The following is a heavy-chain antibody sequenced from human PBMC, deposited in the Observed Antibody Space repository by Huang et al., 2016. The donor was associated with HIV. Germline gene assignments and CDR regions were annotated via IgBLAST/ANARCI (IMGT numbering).Heavy chain of an antibody. Sequence: QVQLTQSGAEVKKPGASVKVSCKISGDTLTESSMHWVRQAPGKGLEWMGSCKPEDGERVYAQRFQGRVTMTEDTTTDTAYLELSSLRSEDTAVYYCATEGLWGEGNTLDYWGQGTLVTVSS. D-gene: IGHD3-10*01. CDR2: CKPEDGER. V-gene: IGHV1-24*01. CDR1: GDTLTESS. J-gene: IGHJ4*02. CDR3: ATEGLWGEGNTLDY.